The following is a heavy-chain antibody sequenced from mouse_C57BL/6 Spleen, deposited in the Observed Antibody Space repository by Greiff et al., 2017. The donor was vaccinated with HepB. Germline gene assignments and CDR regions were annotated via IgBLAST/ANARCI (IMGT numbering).Heavy chain of an antibody. J-gene: IGHJ1*03. V-gene: IGHV5-17*01. D-gene: IGHD3-3*01. CDR1: GFTFSDYG. Sequence: EVNVVESGGGLVKPGGSLKLSCAASGFTFSDYGMHWVRQAPEKGLEWVAYISSGSSTIYYADTVKGRFTISRDNAKNTLFLQMTSLRSEDTAMYYCARRAPHWYFDVWGTGTTVTVSS. CDR3: ARRAPHWYFDV. CDR2: ISSGSSTI.